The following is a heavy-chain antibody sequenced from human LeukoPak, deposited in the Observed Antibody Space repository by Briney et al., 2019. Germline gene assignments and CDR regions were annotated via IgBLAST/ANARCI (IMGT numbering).Heavy chain of an antibody. D-gene: IGHD1-26*01. CDR1: GDSISSGDYY. CDR2: INHSGST. Sequence: PSETLSLTCTVSGDSISSGDYYWSWIRQPPGKGLEWIGEINHSGSTNYNPSLKSRVTISVDTSKNQFSLKLSSVTAADTAVYYCAREAVGATNWFDPWGQGTLVTVSS. CDR3: AREAVGATNWFDP. J-gene: IGHJ5*02. V-gene: IGHV4-39*07.